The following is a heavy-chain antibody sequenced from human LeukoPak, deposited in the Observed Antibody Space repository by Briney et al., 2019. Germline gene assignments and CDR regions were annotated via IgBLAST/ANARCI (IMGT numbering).Heavy chain of an antibody. CDR3: ATSPLYSGIQSAFDY. D-gene: IGHD1-26*01. V-gene: IGHV1-24*01. Sequence: ASVKVSCKVSGYTLTELSMHWVRQAPGKGLEWMGGFDPEDGETIYAQKFQGRVTMTEDTSTDTAYMELSSLRSEDTAVYYCATSPLYSGIQSAFDYWGQGTLVTVSS. CDR1: GYTLTELS. CDR2: FDPEDGET. J-gene: IGHJ4*02.